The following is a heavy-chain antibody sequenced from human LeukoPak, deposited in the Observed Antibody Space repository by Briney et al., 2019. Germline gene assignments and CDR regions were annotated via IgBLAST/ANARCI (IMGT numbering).Heavy chain of an antibody. CDR3: ARVSAPRKYYYYYMDV. CDR2: IYSGGST. Sequence: GRSLRLSCAASGFTFSSYGMHWVRQAPGKGLEWVSVIYSGGSTYYADSVKGRFTISRDNSKNTLYLQMNSLRAEDTAVYYCARVSAPRKYYYYYMDVWGKGTTVTVSS. V-gene: IGHV3-NL1*01. J-gene: IGHJ6*03. CDR1: GFTFSSYG.